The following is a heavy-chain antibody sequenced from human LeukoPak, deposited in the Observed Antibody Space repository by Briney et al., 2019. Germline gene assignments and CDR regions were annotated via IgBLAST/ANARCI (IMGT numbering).Heavy chain of an antibody. CDR2: TYYRSKWYN. D-gene: IGHD7-27*01. V-gene: IGHV6-1*01. J-gene: IGHJ5*02. CDR3: ARDHGNWGPEWFDP. Sequence: SQTLSLTCSISGDSVSSNSAAWNWIRQSPSRGLEWLGRTYYRSKWYNDYAVSVKSRITINPDTSKNQFSLQLNSVTPEDTAVYYCARDHGNWGPEWFDPWGQGTLVTVSS. CDR1: GDSVSSNSAA.